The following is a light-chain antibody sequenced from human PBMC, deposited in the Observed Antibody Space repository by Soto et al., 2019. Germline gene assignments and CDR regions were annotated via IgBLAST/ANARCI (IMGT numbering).Light chain of an antibody. V-gene: IGKV3-20*01. CDR1: QSVTSRS. CDR2: GAS. J-gene: IGKJ1*01. CDR3: QQYHNSPRT. Sequence: EIVLTQSPDTLSLSPGERATLSCRASQSVTSRSLAWYQQKPGQAPRLLIYGASSRPTGIPDRFSGSGSGTDFTLTISRLEPEDFAMYYCQQYHNSPRTFGQGTKVEIK.